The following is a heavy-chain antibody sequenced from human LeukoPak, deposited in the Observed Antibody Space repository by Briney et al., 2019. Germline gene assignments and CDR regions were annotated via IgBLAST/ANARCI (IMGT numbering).Heavy chain of an antibody. CDR2: IYYSGST. CDR3: ARHGRYSYGYKCYFDY. Sequence: SETLSLSCTVSGGSISSSSYYWGWIRQPPGKGLEWIGSIYYSGSTYYNPSLKSRVTISVDTSKNQFSLKLSSVTAADTAVYYCARHGRYSYGYKCYFDYWGQGTLVTVSS. D-gene: IGHD5-18*01. CDR1: GGSISSSSYY. J-gene: IGHJ4*02. V-gene: IGHV4-39*01.